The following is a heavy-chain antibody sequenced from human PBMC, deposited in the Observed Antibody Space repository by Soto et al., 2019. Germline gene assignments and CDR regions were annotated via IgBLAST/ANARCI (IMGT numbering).Heavy chain of an antibody. CDR1: GFTFDDYT. CDR3: ASAAAVRLYLLDY. D-gene: IGHD6-13*01. J-gene: IGHJ4*02. V-gene: IGHV3-43*01. Sequence: DVQLVESGGVVVQVGGSLRLSCAASGFTFDDYTMHWVRQAPGKGLEWVSLISWDGGSTYYADSVQGRFTVTRDNSKNSLHLRSHRAEAAATYYCASAAAVRLYLLDYWGQGTLVTVSS. CDR2: ISWDGGST.